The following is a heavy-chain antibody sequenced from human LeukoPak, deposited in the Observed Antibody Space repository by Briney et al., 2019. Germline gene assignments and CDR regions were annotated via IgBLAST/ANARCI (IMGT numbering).Heavy chain of an antibody. CDR2: IIPILGIA. J-gene: IGHJ3*02. D-gene: IGHD6-13*01. Sequence: SVKVSCKASGGTFSSYAISWVRQAPGQGLEWMGRIIPILGIANYAQKFQGRVTITADKSTSTAYMELSSLRSEDTAVYYCARENLYSSSWYDAFDIWGQGTMVTVSS. V-gene: IGHV1-69*04. CDR1: GGTFSSYA. CDR3: ARENLYSSSWYDAFDI.